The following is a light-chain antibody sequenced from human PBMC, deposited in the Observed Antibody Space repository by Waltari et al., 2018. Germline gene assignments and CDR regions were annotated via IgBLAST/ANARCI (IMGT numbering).Light chain of an antibody. CDR3: QLYYSNPPFFT. Sequence: DIVMTQSPDSLAVSLGERATIRCKSSQSVFYNATNKNYLTWYQQKPGQPPKVLIYLASTRDSGVPDRVSGSGSGTDFTLTISGLQAEDVAVYYCQLYYSNPPFFTFGPGTKVDIK. CDR2: LAS. V-gene: IGKV4-1*01. J-gene: IGKJ3*01. CDR1: QSVFYNATNKNY.